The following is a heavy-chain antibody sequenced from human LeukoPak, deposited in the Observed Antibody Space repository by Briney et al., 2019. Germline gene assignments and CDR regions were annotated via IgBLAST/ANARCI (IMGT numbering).Heavy chain of an antibody. J-gene: IGHJ4*02. CDR1: GFTFSSYS. CDR3: ARDSIVGVIIKDFF. V-gene: IGHV3-48*01. Sequence: GGSLRLSCAASGFTFSSYSMNWVRQAPGKGLEWVSYISSTSTIYYADSVKGRFTISRDNAKNSLYLEMNSLRAEDTAVYYCARDSIVGVIIKDFFWGQGTLVTDSS. D-gene: IGHD1-26*01. CDR2: ISSTSTI.